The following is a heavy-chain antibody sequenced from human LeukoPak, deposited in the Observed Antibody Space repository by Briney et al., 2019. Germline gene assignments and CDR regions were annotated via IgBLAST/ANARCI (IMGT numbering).Heavy chain of an antibody. CDR1: GGSISSGSYY. V-gene: IGHV4-61*09. D-gene: IGHD4-17*01. Sequence: TLSLTCTVSGGSISSGSYYWSWIRQPAGKRLEWIGHIYRSGSTNYNPSLKSRVTMSVDTSKNQFSLRLSSVTAADAAVYYCARDYGDPLQIDYWGQGTLVTVSS. J-gene: IGHJ4*02. CDR3: ARDYGDPLQIDY. CDR2: IYRSGST.